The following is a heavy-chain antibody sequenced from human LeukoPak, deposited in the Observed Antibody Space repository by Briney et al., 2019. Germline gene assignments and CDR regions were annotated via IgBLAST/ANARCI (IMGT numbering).Heavy chain of an antibody. CDR3: ARMVRGANDY. CDR2: ISYDGSNK. Sequence: GRSQRLSCAASGFTFSSYGMHWVRQAPGKGLEWVAVISYDGSNKYYADSVKGRFTISRDNSKNTLYLQMNSLRAEDTAVYYCARMVRGANDYWGQGTLVTVSS. CDR1: GFTFSSYG. J-gene: IGHJ4*02. V-gene: IGHV3-30*03. D-gene: IGHD3-10*01.